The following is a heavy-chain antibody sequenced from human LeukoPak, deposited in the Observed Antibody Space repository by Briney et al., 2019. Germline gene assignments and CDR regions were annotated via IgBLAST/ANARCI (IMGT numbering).Heavy chain of an antibody. J-gene: IGHJ4*02. CDR2: IRQDGNEK. D-gene: IGHD3-9*01. CDR3: ARHYDILTGTFPYY. CDR1: GFTFSNYW. V-gene: IGHV3-7*03. Sequence: GGSLRLSCAASGFTFSNYWMSWVRQAPGKGLEWVANIRQDGNEKYYVGSVRGGFTISRDNAKNSLYLQMNSLRAEDTAVYYCARHYDILTGTFPYYWGQGTLVTVSS.